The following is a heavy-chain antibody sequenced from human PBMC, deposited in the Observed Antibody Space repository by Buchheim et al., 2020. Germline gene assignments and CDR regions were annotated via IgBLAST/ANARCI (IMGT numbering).Heavy chain of an antibody. J-gene: IGHJ4*02. Sequence: EVQLVESGGGLVQPGGSLRPSCAASGFTFSSYEMNWVRQAPGKGLEWVSYISSSGSTIYYADSVKGRFTISRDNAKNSLYLQMNSLRAEDTAVYYCARGPRSSWYAPRYFDYWGQGTL. CDR3: ARGPRSSWYAPRYFDY. CDR1: GFTFSSYE. V-gene: IGHV3-48*03. D-gene: IGHD6-13*01. CDR2: ISSSGSTI.